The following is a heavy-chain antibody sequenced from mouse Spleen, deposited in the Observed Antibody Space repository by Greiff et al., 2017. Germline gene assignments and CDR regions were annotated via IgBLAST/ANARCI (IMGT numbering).Heavy chain of an antibody. J-gene: IGHJ3*01. CDR3: ARSLLRLFAY. CDR2: IHPNSGST. V-gene: IGHV1-64*01. D-gene: IGHD1-2*01. Sequence: QVQLQQSGAELVKPGASVKLSCKASGYTFTSYWMHWVKQRPGQGLEWIGMIHPNSGSTNYNEKFKSKATLTVDKSSSTAYMQLSSLTSEDSAVYYCARSLLRLFAYWGQGTLVTVSA. CDR1: GYTFTSYW.